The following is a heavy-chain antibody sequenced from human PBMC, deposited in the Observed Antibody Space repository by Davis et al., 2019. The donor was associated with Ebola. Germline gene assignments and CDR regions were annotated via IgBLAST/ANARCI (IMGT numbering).Heavy chain of an antibody. CDR2: ISSSGSTI. CDR1: GFTFSSYA. D-gene: IGHD3-3*01. CDR3: AKGSTIFGVGPGYYFDY. Sequence: GESLKISCAASGFTFSSYAMSWVRQAPGKGLEWVSYISSSGSTIYYADSVKGRFTISRDNSKNTLYLQMNSLRAEDTAVYYCAKGSTIFGVGPGYYFDYWGQGTLVTVSS. V-gene: IGHV3-23*01. J-gene: IGHJ4*02.